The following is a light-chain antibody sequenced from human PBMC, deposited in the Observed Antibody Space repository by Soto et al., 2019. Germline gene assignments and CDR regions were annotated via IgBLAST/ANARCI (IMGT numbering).Light chain of an antibody. CDR2: AAS. V-gene: IGKV1-39*01. CDR1: QSISTF. Sequence: DIQMTQSPSSLSASVGDRVSVTCRASQSISTFLNWYQQRPGEAPKLLIYAASSLQSGVPSRFSGSGSGAEFTRTIGSLQPEDVAPYYCQQSYTTPRPFGQGTKG. CDR3: QQSYTTPRP. J-gene: IGKJ1*01.